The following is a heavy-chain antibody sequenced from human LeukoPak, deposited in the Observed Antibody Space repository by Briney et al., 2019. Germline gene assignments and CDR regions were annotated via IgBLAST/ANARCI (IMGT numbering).Heavy chain of an antibody. CDR3: ARAGYCSSTSCYTF. J-gene: IGHJ4*02. V-gene: IGHV3-21*01. CDR1: EFTFNRCW. CDR2: ISSSSSYI. Sequence: PGGSLRLSCVVSEFTFNRCWMNWVRQAPGKGLEWVSSISSSSSYIYYADSVKGRFTISRDNAKNSLYLQMNSLRAEDTAVYYCARAGYCSSTSCYTFWGQGTLVTVSS. D-gene: IGHD2-2*02.